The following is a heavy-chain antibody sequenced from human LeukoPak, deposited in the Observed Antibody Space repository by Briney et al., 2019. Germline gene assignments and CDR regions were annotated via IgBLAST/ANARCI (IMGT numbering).Heavy chain of an antibody. CDR3: ARDRYSSSWYRYYYYYYGMDV. J-gene: IGHJ6*02. Sequence: GGSLRLSCAASRFTFSNYAMSWVRQAPGKGLEWVAVIWYDGSNKYYADSVKGRFTISRDNSKNTLYLQMNSLRAEDTAVYYCARDRYSSSWYRYYYYYYGMDVWGQGTTVTVSS. D-gene: IGHD6-13*01. CDR1: RFTFSNYA. CDR2: IWYDGSNK. V-gene: IGHV3-33*08.